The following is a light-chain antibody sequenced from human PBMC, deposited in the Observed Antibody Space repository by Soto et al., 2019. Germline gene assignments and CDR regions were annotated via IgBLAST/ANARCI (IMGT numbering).Light chain of an antibody. CDR1: QSINTY. J-gene: IGKJ2*01. CDR2: DVS. Sequence: IVLTQSPVTLSLSPGERATLSCRASQSINTYLAWYHQRPGQSPRLLIYDVSTRAAGIPARFSGSGSGTYFTLTISSLEPEDLGVYFCQQRNNWPPVYTFGQGTKLEIK. CDR3: QQRNNWPPVYT. V-gene: IGKV3-11*01.